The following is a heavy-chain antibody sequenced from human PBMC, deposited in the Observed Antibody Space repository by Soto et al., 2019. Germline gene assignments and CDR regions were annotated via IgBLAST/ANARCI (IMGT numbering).Heavy chain of an antibody. Sequence: QLQLQESGPGLVKPSETLSLTCTVSGGSISSSTSYWGWIRQPPGKGLEWIGSINYSGSTYYSPSLKSRVTISADTSKNQFSLKLSSVTTADTAVYYCARPVNYYYYYMDVLGKGTMVTVSS. J-gene: IGHJ6*03. CDR3: ARPVNYYYYYMDV. V-gene: IGHV4-39*01. CDR2: INYSGST. CDR1: GGSISSSTSY.